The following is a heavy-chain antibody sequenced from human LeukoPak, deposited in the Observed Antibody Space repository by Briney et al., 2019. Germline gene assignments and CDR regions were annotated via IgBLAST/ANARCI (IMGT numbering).Heavy chain of an antibody. CDR1: GFTFSKYW. CDR3: ATKQWLAPPPDS. D-gene: IGHD6-19*01. J-gene: IGHJ4*02. Sequence: PGGSLRLSCAFSGFTFSKYWKLWVRQAPGKGLESVSRINTDGTVTTYADSVKGRFTVSRDNADNTMFLQMNSVRDEDTAVYYCATKQWLAPPPDSWGQGTPVTVSS. V-gene: IGHV3-74*01. CDR2: INTDGTVT.